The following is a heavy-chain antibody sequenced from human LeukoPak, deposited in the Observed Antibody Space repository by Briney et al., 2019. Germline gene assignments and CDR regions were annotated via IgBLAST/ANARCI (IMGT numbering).Heavy chain of an antibody. CDR3: VRDNAYTFDY. CDR1: GFKFSSYW. Sequence: GGSLRLSCAVSGFKFSSYWMNWVRQVPGKGLMWVAHINTNGDSVNYADSVKGRFTISRDNAKSTLSLQMNSLRAEDTAIYYCVRDNAYTFDYWGQGTLVTVSS. D-gene: IGHD5-24*01. CDR2: INTNGDSV. V-gene: IGHV3-74*01. J-gene: IGHJ4*01.